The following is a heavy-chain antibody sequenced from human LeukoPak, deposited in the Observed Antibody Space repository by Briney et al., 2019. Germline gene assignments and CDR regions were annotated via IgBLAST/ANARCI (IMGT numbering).Heavy chain of an antibody. CDR2: IYHSGST. Sequence: SETLSLTCAVSGYSISSGYYWGWIRQPPGKGLEWIGSIYHSGSTYYNPSLKSRVTISVDTSKNQFSLKLSSVTAADTAVYYCARQGIVVVTPDAFDIWGQGTMVTVSS. V-gene: IGHV4-38-2*01. CDR3: ARQGIVVVTPDAFDI. CDR1: GYSISSGYY. D-gene: IGHD3-22*01. J-gene: IGHJ3*02.